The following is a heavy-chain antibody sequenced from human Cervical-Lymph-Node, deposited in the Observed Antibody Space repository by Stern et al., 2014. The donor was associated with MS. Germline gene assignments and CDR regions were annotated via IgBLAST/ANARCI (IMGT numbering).Heavy chain of an antibody. CDR1: GFTFSSYG. CDR2: IWYDGSNK. Sequence: VQLVESGGGVVQPGRSLRLSCAASGFTFSSYGMHWVRQAPGKGLEWVAGIWYDGSNKYYADSVKGRFTISRDNSKNTLYLQMNSLRAEDTAVYYCARDSSGYYYLNWFDPWGQGTLVTVSS. J-gene: IGHJ5*02. CDR3: ARDSSGYYYLNWFDP. V-gene: IGHV3-33*01. D-gene: IGHD3-22*01.